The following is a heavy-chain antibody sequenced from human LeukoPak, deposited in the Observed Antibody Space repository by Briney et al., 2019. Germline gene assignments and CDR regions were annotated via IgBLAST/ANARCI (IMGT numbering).Heavy chain of an antibody. CDR2: ITGSGDT. J-gene: IGHJ4*02. CDR1: CGFFSGYY. CDR3: ATVFNSPHADY. Sequence: SETLSLTCAVCCGFFSGYYWSWIRQPPGKGLELVGEITGSGDTSYNPSLKSRVTISVDTSKNQFSLQLSSVTAADTAVYYCATVFNSPHADYWGQGTLVTVSS. D-gene: IGHD4-23*01. V-gene: IGHV4-34*01.